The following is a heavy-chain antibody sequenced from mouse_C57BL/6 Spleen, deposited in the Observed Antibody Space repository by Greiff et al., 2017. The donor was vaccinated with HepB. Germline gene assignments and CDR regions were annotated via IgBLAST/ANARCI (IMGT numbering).Heavy chain of an antibody. CDR3: ARSELLLFAY. D-gene: IGHD1-1*01. CDR1: GYTFTSYW. Sequence: VQLQQSGAELVMPGASVKLSCKASGYTFTSYWMHWVKQRPGQGLEWIGEIDPSDSYTNYNQKFKGKSTLTVDKSSSTAYMQLSSLTSEDSAVYYCARSELLLFAYWGQGTLVTVSA. V-gene: IGHV1-69*01. CDR2: IDPSDSYT. J-gene: IGHJ3*01.